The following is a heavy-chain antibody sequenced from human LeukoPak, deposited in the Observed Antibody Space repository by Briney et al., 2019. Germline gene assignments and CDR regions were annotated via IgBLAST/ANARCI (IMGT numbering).Heavy chain of an antibody. J-gene: IGHJ5*02. V-gene: IGHV3-21*01. Sequence: GGSLRLSCAASGFTFSSYSMNWVRQAPGKGLEWVSSISSSSSYIYYADSVKGRFTISRDNAKNSLYLQMNSLRAEDTAVYYCARGPTNLVTAASGWFDPWGQGTLVTVSS. CDR1: GFTFSSYS. D-gene: IGHD2-15*01. CDR3: ARGPTNLVTAASGWFDP. CDR2: ISSSSSYI.